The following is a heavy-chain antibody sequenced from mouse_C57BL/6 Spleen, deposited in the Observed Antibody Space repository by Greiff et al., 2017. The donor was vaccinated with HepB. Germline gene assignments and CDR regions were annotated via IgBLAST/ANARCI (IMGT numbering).Heavy chain of an antibody. D-gene: IGHD2-3*01. Sequence: EVQLVESGGGLVKPGGSLKLSCAASGFTFSSYTMSWVRQTPEKRLEWVATISGGGGNTYYPDSVKGRFTISRDNAKNTLYLQMSSLRSEDTALYCCARQDGYYVYYFDYWGQGTTLTVSS. CDR2: ISGGGGNT. CDR3: ARQDGYYVYYFDY. J-gene: IGHJ2*01. CDR1: GFTFSSYT. V-gene: IGHV5-9*01.